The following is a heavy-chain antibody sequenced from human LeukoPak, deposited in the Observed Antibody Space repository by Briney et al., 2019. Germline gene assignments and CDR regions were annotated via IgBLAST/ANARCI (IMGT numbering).Heavy chain of an antibody. CDR3: AKGAGSSGWNPSDY. V-gene: IGHV3-23*01. CDR2: ISGSGNST. D-gene: IGHD6-25*01. J-gene: IGHJ4*02. CDR1: GFTFSSYA. Sequence: SGGSLRLSCVASGFTFSSYAMRWGRQAPGKGREWGSDISGSGNSTYYPDSVRGRFTISRDNSKNTLYLQMSSLRAEDTAVYYCAKGAGSSGWNPSDYWGQGILATVSS.